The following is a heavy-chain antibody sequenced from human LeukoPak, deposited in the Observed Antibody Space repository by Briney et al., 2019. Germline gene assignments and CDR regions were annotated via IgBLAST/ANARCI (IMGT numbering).Heavy chain of an antibody. Sequence: GGFLRLSCAASGFTFSSYAMSWVRQAPGKGLEWVSAISGSGGSTYYADSVKGRFTISRDNAKNSLYLQMNSLRAEDTAVYYCARVHTQSDAFDIWGQGTMVTVSS. CDR2: ISGSGGST. J-gene: IGHJ3*02. D-gene: IGHD2-2*02. V-gene: IGHV3-23*01. CDR1: GFTFSSYA. CDR3: ARVHTQSDAFDI.